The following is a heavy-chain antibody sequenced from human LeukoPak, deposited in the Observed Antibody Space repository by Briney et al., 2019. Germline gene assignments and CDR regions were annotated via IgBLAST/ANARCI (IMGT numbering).Heavy chain of an antibody. J-gene: IGHJ4*02. Sequence: SSETLSLTCTVSGGSISSGGYYWSWIRQPPGKGLEWIGEINHSGSTNYNPSLKSRVTISVDTSKNQFSLKLSSVTAADTAVYYCARRQVVVAAFDYWGQGTLVTVSS. CDR3: ARRQVVVAAFDY. CDR2: INHSGST. V-gene: IGHV4-39*07. CDR1: GGSISSGGYY. D-gene: IGHD2-15*01.